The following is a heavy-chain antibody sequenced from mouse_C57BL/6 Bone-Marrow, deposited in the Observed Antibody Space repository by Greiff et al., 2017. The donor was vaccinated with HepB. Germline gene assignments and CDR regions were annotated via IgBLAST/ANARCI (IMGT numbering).Heavy chain of an antibody. CDR2: ISSGGSYT. J-gene: IGHJ4*01. Sequence: EVKLKESGGDLVKPGGSLKLSCAASGFTFSSYGMSWVRQTPDKRLEWVATISSGGSYTYYPDSVKGRFTISRDNAKNTLYLQMSSLKSEDTAMYYCARGILRLVATSGMDYWGQGTSVTVSS. V-gene: IGHV5-6*01. D-gene: IGHD1-1*01. CDR3: ARGILRLVATSGMDY. CDR1: GFTFSSYG.